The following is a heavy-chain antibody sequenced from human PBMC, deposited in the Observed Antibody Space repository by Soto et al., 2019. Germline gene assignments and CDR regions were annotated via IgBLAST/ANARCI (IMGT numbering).Heavy chain of an antibody. D-gene: IGHD3-22*01. J-gene: IGHJ4*02. Sequence: SETLSLTCAVSGGSISGGGYSWSWIRQPPGKGLEWIGYIYHSGSTYYNPSLKSRVTISVDRSKNQFPLKLSSVTAADTAVYYCARSYYYDSSGFDYWGQGTLVTVSS. CDR3: ARSYYYDSSGFDY. V-gene: IGHV4-30-2*01. CDR2: IYHSGST. CDR1: GGSISGGGYS.